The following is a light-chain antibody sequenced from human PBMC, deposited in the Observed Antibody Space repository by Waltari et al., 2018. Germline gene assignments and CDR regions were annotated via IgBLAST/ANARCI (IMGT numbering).Light chain of an antibody. V-gene: IGKV3-20*01. Sequence: EIVLTQSPGTLSLSPGERATLSCRASQSVRGSLAWYQQKAGQAPRLLIYGASSRATGIPDRFSGSGSGTDFCLTISSLEPEDFAVYYCQHYVRLPATFGQGTKVEIK. J-gene: IGKJ1*01. CDR3: QHYVRLPAT. CDR1: QSVRGS. CDR2: GAS.